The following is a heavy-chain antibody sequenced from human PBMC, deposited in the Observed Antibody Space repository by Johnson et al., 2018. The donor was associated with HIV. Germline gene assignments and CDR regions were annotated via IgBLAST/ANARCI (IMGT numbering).Heavy chain of an antibody. V-gene: IGHV3-15*01. CDR3: ARDSQTYDYVWGSYRLKGDDAFDI. J-gene: IGHJ3*02. Sequence: EVQLVESGGGLVKPGGSLKLSCAASGVTFTDAWMNWVRQAPGKGLEWVGRIKSKIYGGTIDYAIPVKGRFSISRDNAKNSLYLQMNSLRAEDTAVYYCARDSQTYDYVWGSYRLKGDDAFDIWGLGTVVTVSS. CDR1: GVTFTDAW. CDR2: IKSKIYGGTI. D-gene: IGHD3-16*02.